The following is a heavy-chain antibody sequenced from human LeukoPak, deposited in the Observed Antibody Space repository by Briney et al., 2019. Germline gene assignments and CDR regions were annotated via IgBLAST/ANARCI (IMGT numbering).Heavy chain of an antibody. D-gene: IGHD3-10*01. CDR1: GYTLTELS. CDR2: FDPEDGET. CDR3: ATSPRLIHYYGSGGSFDY. Sequence: ASVKVSCKVSGYTLTELSMHWVRQAPGKGLEWMGGFDPEDGETIYAQKFQGRVTMTEDTSTDTAYMELSSLRSEDTAVYYCATSPRLIHYYGSGGSFDYWGQGTLVTVSS. V-gene: IGHV1-24*01. J-gene: IGHJ4*02.